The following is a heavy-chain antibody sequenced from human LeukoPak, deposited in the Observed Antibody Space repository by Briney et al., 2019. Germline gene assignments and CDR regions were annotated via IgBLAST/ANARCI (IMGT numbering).Heavy chain of an antibody. Sequence: GGSMRLSCAASGFTFSSYGMPWVRQAPGKGLEWVAVISYDGSNKYYADSVKGRFTISRDNSKNTLYLQMNSLRAEDTAVYYCAKVEDIVVVVAAFDYWGQGTLVIVSS. J-gene: IGHJ4*02. V-gene: IGHV3-30*18. CDR2: ISYDGSNK. CDR3: AKVEDIVVVVAAFDY. D-gene: IGHD2-15*01. CDR1: GFTFSSYG.